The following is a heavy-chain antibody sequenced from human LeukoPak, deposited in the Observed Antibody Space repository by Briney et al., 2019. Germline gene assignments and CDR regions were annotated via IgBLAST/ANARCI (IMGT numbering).Heavy chain of an antibody. CDR1: GFTFSSYA. Sequence: GGSLRLSCAASGFTFSSYAMHWVRQAPGKGLEWVAVISYDGSNKYYADSVKGRFTISRDNSKNTLYLQMNSLRAEDTAVYYCAKGSYSGSCFDYWGQGTLVTVSS. CDR2: ISYDGSNK. CDR3: AKGSYSGSCFDY. D-gene: IGHD1-26*01. V-gene: IGHV3-30-3*01. J-gene: IGHJ4*02.